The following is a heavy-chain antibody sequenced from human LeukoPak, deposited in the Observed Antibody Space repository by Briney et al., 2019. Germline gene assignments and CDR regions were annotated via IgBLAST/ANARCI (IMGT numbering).Heavy chain of an antibody. CDR3: AKDIHPWIVQIRRFYYLDY. J-gene: IGHJ4*02. Sequence: PGGSLRLSCAASGFPFDDYAMPWVRHAPGQGLEWVSLISGDGGSTYYADCVKGRFTISRDNSKNSLYLQMNSLRTEDTTLYYCAKDIHPWIVQIRRFYYLDYWGQGTVVTVSS. D-gene: IGHD1-1*01. CDR2: ISGDGGST. CDR1: GFPFDDYA. V-gene: IGHV3-43*02.